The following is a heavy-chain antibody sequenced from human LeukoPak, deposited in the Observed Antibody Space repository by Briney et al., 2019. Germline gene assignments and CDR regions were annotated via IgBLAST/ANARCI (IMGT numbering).Heavy chain of an antibody. CDR3: ARASRDRVIVVVVAATRDAFDI. CDR2: ISSSSSYI. CDR1: GFTFSSYS. Sequence: GGSLRLSCAASGFTFSSYSMSWVRQAPGKGLEWVSAISSSSSYIYYADSVKGRFTISRDNAKNSLYLQMNSLRAEDTAVYYCARASRDRVIVVVVAATRDAFDIWGQGTMVTVSS. V-gene: IGHV3-21*01. D-gene: IGHD2-15*01. J-gene: IGHJ3*02.